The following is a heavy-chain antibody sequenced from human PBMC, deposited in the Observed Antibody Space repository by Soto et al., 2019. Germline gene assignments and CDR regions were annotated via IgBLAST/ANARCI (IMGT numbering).Heavy chain of an antibody. CDR3: ARGGDYHGYDI. D-gene: IGHD2-21*02. V-gene: IGHV3-74*01. Sequence: EVQLVESGGGLVQPGGSLRLSCAASGFTFSRYWIHWVRQAPGKGLVWVSRIDSDGSSAIYADSVKGRFTISRDNAKNTLYLQMNSLRAEDTAVYYWARGGDYHGYDIWGQGTMVTVSS. J-gene: IGHJ3*02. CDR1: GFTFSRYW. CDR2: IDSDGSSA.